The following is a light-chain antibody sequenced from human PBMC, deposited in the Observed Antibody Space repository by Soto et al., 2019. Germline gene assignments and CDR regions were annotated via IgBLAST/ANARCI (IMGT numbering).Light chain of an antibody. Sequence: EIVMTQSPATLSVSPGERATLSCRASQSVSSSLAWYQHKPGQAPRLLIYGASIRATGIPARFRGSGSGTEFTLTISSLQSEDFAAYYCQQYSNRYTFGQGTKLEIK. J-gene: IGKJ2*01. CDR3: QQYSNRYT. CDR1: QSVSSS. CDR2: GAS. V-gene: IGKV3D-15*01.